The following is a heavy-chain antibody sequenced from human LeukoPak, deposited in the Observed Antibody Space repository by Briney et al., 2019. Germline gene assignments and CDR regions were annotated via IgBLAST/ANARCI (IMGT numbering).Heavy chain of an antibody. J-gene: IGHJ5*02. CDR2: ISGSGAFT. CDR3: AKILGIVGATTGWFDP. Sequence: PGGSLRLSCAASGFTFNNYAMSWVRQAPGKGLEWVSGISGSGAFTYYADSVKGRFTISRDNSKNTLYVQMNSLRAEDTAVYYCAKILGIVGATTGWFDPWGQGTLVTVSS. D-gene: IGHD1-26*01. V-gene: IGHV3-23*01. CDR1: GFTFNNYA.